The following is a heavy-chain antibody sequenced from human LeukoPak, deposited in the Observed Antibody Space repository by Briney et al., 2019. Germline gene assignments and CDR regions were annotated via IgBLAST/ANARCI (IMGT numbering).Heavy chain of an antibody. D-gene: IGHD6-13*01. V-gene: IGHV1-18*01. Sequence: ASVKVSCKASGYTFTSYGISWVRQAPGQGLEWMGWISAYNGNTNYAQKLQGRVTTTTDTSTSTAYMELRSLRSDDTAVYYCARDTAAGPYNWFDPWGQGTLVTVSS. CDR1: GYTFTSYG. CDR2: ISAYNGNT. J-gene: IGHJ5*02. CDR3: ARDTAAGPYNWFDP.